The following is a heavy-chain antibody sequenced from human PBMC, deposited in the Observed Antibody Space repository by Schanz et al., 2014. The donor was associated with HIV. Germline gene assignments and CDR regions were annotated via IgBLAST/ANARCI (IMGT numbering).Heavy chain of an antibody. CDR2: ISYEGSEK. V-gene: IGHV3-30*18. CDR3: AKDQGYDFWSGYYNYYGMDV. D-gene: IGHD3-3*01. J-gene: IGHJ6*02. Sequence: QVQLVESGGGVVQPGRSLKLSCTASGFTFSSSGMHWVRQAPGKGLEWVAVISYEGSEKYYADSVKGRLTISRDNSKNTLYLEMNSLRADDTVLYYCAKDQGYDFWSGYYNYYGMDVWGQGTTVTVSS. CDR1: GFTFSSSG.